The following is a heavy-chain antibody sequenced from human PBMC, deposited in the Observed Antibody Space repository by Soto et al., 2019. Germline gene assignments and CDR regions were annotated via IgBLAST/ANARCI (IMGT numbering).Heavy chain of an antibody. V-gene: IGHV3-9*01. D-gene: IGHD5-18*01. Sequence: EVQLVESGGGLVQPGRSLRLSCAASGFTLDDYAMHWVRQAPGKGLEWVSGISWNSGSIGYADSVKGRFTIARDNAKNSLYLQMNSLIAEDTSLYYCAQDRDRGYSYGSNFDYWGQGTLVTVSS. CDR3: AQDRDRGYSYGSNFDY. CDR1: GFTLDDYA. J-gene: IGHJ4*02. CDR2: ISWNSGSI.